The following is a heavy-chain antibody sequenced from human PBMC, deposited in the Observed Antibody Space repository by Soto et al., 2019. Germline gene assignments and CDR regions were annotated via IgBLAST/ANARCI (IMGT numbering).Heavy chain of an antibody. CDR3: ARDNSGGFWSGYPLPVPGNWFDP. CDR2: ISAYNGNT. V-gene: IGHV1-18*01. J-gene: IGHJ5*02. Sequence: GASVKVSCKASGYTFTSYGISWVRQAPGQGLEWMGWISAYNGNTNYAQKLQGRVTMTTDTSTSTAYMELRSLRSDDTAVYYCARDNSGGFWSGYPLPVPGNWFDPWGQGTLVTVSS. CDR1: GYTFTSYG. D-gene: IGHD3-3*01.